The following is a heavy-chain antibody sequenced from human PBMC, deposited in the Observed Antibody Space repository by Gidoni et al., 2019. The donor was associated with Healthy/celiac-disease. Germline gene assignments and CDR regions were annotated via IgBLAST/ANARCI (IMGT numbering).Heavy chain of an antibody. CDR2: IIPILGIA. J-gene: IGHJ5*02. Sequence: QVQLVQSGAEVKKPGSSVKVPCKDSGGTLSSYPISWVRQAPGQGLEWMGRIIPILGIANYAQKFQGRVTITADKSTSTAYMELSSLRSEDTAVYYCARDAPLSWFDPWGQGTLVTVSS. V-gene: IGHV1-69*04. CDR1: GGTLSSYP. CDR3: ARDAPLSWFDP.